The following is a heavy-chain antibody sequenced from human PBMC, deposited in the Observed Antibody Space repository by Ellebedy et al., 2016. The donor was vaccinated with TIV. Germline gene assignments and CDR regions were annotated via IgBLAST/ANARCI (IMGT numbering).Heavy chain of an antibody. CDR3: ASPGYYEPFDH. V-gene: IGHV3-30*01. D-gene: IGHD3-3*01. Sequence: PGGSLRLSCAASGFPFSNYAMHWVRQAPGKGLEWVAVISYDGSIENYADSVKGRFTISRDNSENTLYLQMNSLRAADPAVYYCASPGYYEPFDHWGRGTLVTVSS. CDR1: GFPFSNYA. J-gene: IGHJ4*02. CDR2: ISYDGSIE.